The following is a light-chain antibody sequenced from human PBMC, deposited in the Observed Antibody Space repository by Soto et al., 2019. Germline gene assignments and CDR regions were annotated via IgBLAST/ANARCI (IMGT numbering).Light chain of an antibody. Sequence: QSVLTQPPSGSGAPGQRVTISCPGRSSKIGAGYDVHWYQQLPGTAPKLLIYGNSNRPSGVPDRFSGSKSGTSASLAITGLQAEDEADYYCQSYDSSLSGYVFGTGTKVTVL. CDR2: GNS. CDR3: QSYDSSLSGYV. CDR1: SSKIGAGYD. V-gene: IGLV1-40*01. J-gene: IGLJ1*01.